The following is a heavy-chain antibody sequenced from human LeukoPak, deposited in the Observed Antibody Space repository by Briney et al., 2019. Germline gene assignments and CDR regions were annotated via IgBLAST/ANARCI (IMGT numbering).Heavy chain of an antibody. CDR1: GFTFNSYW. V-gene: IGHV3-74*01. J-gene: IGHJ4*02. D-gene: IGHD3-10*01. CDR2: ITMDGRTT. Sequence: GGSLRLSCAVSGFTFNSYWMHWVRQAPGKGLVWVSRITMDGRTTRYADSVKGRFTISRDNAKNTLYLQMNSLRAEDTAVYYCTRGGSSGSVDYWGQGTLVTVSS. CDR3: TRGGSSGSVDY.